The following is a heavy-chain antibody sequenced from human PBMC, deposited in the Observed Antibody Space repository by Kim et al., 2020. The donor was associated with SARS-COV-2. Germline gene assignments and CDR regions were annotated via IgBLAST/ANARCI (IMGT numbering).Heavy chain of an antibody. CDR1: GHFFTRDS. V-gene: IGHV1-3*01. D-gene: IGHD3-16*01. J-gene: IGHJ4*02. Sequence: ASVKVSCKTSGHFFTRDSIHWVRQAPGQGLEWMGGIDCGNGNTIYSQKFQGRVTLTTDTSGSTAYMELSFLRSEDSAVYYCLGGFYFDYWGQGTLVTVTS. CDR3: LGGFYFDY. CDR2: IDCGNGNT.